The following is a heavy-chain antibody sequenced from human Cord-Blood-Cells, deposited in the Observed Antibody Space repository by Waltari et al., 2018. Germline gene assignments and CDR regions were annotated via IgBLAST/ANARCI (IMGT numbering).Heavy chain of an antibody. V-gene: IGHV1-18*01. CDR1: GYTFTSYG. D-gene: IGHD3-22*01. CDR3: ARGVYDSSGYALYYFDY. J-gene: IGHJ4*02. CDR2: ISAYNGNT. Sequence: QVQLVQSGAEVKKPGASVKVSCTASGYTFTSYGISWVRHAPAQGLEWMGWISAYNGNTNYAQRLHGRVTIATDTSTSTVYVGLRRLRSDDTAVYYCARGVYDSSGYALYYFDYWGQGTLVTVAS.